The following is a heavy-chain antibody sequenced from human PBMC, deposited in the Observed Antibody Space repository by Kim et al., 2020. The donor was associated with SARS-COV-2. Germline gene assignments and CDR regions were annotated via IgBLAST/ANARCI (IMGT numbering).Heavy chain of an antibody. CDR3: ARVLLWFGNRGWYFDL. V-gene: IGHV3-13*01. J-gene: IGHJ2*01. Sequence: VKGRFTISRENAKNSLYLQMNSLRAGGTAVYYCARVLLWFGNRGWYFDLWGRGTLVTVSS. D-gene: IGHD3-10*01.